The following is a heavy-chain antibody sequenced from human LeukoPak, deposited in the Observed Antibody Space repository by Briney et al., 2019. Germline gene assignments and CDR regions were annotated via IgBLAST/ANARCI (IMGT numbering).Heavy chain of an antibody. Sequence: PSETLSLTCTVSGGSISSSSYYWGWIRQPPGKGLEWIGSIYYSGSTYYNPSLKSRVTISVDTSKNQFSLKLSSVTAADTAVYYCARERGQYYYDFWSGYYPREDDAFDIWGQGTMVTVSS. V-gene: IGHV4-39*07. CDR3: ARERGQYYYDFWSGYYPREDDAFDI. J-gene: IGHJ3*02. CDR2: IYYSGST. D-gene: IGHD3-3*01. CDR1: GGSISSSSYY.